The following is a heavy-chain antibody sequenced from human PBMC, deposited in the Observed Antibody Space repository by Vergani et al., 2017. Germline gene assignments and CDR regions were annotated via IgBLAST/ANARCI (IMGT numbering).Heavy chain of an antibody. J-gene: IGHJ4*02. V-gene: IGHV4-59*01. Sequence: QVQLQESGPGLVKPSETLSLTCTVSGGPISSYYWSWIRQPPGKGLEWIGYIYYSGSTNYNPSLKSRVTISVNTSKNQFSLKLGSVTAADTAVYYCARGGDSPDYWGQGTLVTVSS. CDR2: IYYSGST. D-gene: IGHD4-17*01. CDR1: GGPISSYY. CDR3: ARGGDSPDY.